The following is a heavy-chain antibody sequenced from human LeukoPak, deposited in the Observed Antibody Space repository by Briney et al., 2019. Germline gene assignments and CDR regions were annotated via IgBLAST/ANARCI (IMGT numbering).Heavy chain of an antibody. CDR1: GYTLTKLP. D-gene: IGHD3-10*01. J-gene: IGHJ4*02. CDR2: FDPEDGEA. Sequence: ASVKVSCRVSGYTLTKLPIHWVRQAPGRGLEWMGSFDPEDGEAVYARRFRGRVTMTEDTSTDTAYMERSSLKSVDTAVYYCATSNYFGSGSVYYFEYWGQGTLVTVSS. CDR3: ATSNYFGSGSVYYFEY. V-gene: IGHV1-24*01.